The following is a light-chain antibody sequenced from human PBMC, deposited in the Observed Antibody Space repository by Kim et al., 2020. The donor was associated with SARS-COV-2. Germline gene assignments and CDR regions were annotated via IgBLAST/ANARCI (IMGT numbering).Light chain of an antibody. CDR1: KLGDTY. V-gene: IGLV3-1*01. CDR2: QDS. J-gene: IGLJ2*01. CDR3: QAWDSSTAV. Sequence: SYELTQPPSVSVSPGQTASITCSGDKLGDTYACWYQQKPGQSPVLVIYQDSKRPSGIPDRFSGSNSGNTATLTISGTQSMDEADYYCQAWDSSTAVFGGGTQLTV.